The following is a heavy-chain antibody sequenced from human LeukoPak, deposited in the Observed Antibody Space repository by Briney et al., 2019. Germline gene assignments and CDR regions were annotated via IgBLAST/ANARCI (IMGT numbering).Heavy chain of an antibody. CDR1: GGTFSSYA. D-gene: IGHD3-22*01. Sequence: ASVKVSCKASGGTFSSYAISWVRQAPGQGLEWMGGIIPIFGTANYAQKFQGRATITADKSTSTAYMELSSLRSEDTAVYCCATSPYYYDSSDAFDIWGQGTMVTVSS. CDR2: IIPIFGTA. V-gene: IGHV1-69*06. J-gene: IGHJ3*02. CDR3: ATSPYYYDSSDAFDI.